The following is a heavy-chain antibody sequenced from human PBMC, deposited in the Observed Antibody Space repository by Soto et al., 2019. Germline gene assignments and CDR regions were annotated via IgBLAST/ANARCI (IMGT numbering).Heavy chain of an antibody. D-gene: IGHD5-12*01. Sequence: SQTLSLTCAISADSVSSNTASWNWIRQSPSRGLEWLGRTYFRSKWYNDYAVSVKSRIIINPDTSNNQFSLQLNSVTPEDTAVYFCAKGDNLGPKTGYAFDHWGQGIMVTVSS. CDR1: ADSVSSNTAS. CDR2: TYFRSKWYN. CDR3: AKGDNLGPKTGYAFDH. V-gene: IGHV6-1*01. J-gene: IGHJ4*02.